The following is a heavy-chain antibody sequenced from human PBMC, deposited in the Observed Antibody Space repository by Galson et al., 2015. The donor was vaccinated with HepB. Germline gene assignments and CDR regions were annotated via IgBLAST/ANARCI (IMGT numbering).Heavy chain of an antibody. J-gene: IGHJ2*01. D-gene: IGHD1-26*01. CDR2: IYPGDSDT. V-gene: IGHV5-51*01. CDR3: ARRVGATTIGWYFDL. CDR1: GYSFTSHW. Sequence: QSGAEVKKPGESLKISCKGSGYSFTSHWIGWVRQMPGKGLEWMGIIYPGDSDTRYSPSFQGQVTISADKSISTAYLQWSSLKASDTAMYYCARRVGATTIGWYFDLWGRGTLVTVSS.